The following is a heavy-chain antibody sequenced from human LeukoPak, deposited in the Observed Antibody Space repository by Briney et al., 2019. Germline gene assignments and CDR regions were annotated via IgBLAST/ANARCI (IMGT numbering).Heavy chain of an antibody. Sequence: GGSLRLSCEASGFTFSTYGINWVRQPPGKGLEWVSSISSSSSSIYNADSVKGRSTISRDNAKNTLNLQMNSLRAEDTAVYYCARDLGQYYDTSDNWFDPWGQGTLVTVSS. J-gene: IGHJ5*02. CDR1: GFTFSTYG. CDR2: ISSSSSSI. V-gene: IGHV3-21*01. CDR3: ARDLGQYYDTSDNWFDP. D-gene: IGHD3-22*01.